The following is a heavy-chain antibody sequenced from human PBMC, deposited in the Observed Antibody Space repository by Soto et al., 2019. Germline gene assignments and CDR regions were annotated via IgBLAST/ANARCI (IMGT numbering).Heavy chain of an antibody. Sequence: ASVKVSCKAAGYTFTSDGISWVRQAPGQGLEWMGWISAYNGNTNYAQKLQGRVTMTTDTSTSTAYMELRSLRSDDTAVYYCARVDFLGKDCDYWGQGTLVTVSS. CDR2: ISAYNGNT. D-gene: IGHD3-3*01. CDR3: ARVDFLGKDCDY. V-gene: IGHV1-18*01. CDR1: GYTFTSDG. J-gene: IGHJ4*02.